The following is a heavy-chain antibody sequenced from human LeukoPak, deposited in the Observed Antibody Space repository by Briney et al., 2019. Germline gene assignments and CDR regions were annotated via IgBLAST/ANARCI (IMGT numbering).Heavy chain of an antibody. Sequence: PGGSLRLSCAASRFTFSSYGMHWVRQAPGKGLEWVAVISYDGSNKYYADSVKGRFTISRDNSKNTLYLQMNSLRPEDTAVYYCAPENLDYWGQGTLATVTS. V-gene: IGHV3-30*03. CDR2: ISYDGSNK. CDR1: RFTFSSYG. CDR3: APENLDY. J-gene: IGHJ4*02.